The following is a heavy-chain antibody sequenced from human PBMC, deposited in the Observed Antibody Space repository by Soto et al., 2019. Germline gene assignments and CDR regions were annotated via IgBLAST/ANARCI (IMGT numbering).Heavy chain of an antibody. D-gene: IGHD5-12*01. CDR1: GGSIISGGYS. J-gene: IGHJ4*01. Sequence: SETLSLTCAVSGGSIISGGYSWIWIRQPPGKGLEWIGYIYHSGSTYYNPSLKSRVTISVDRSKNQFSLKLSSVTAADTAVYYCARYSGYDLFDYWGHGTLVTVS. V-gene: IGHV4-30-2*01. CDR3: ARYSGYDLFDY. CDR2: IYHSGST.